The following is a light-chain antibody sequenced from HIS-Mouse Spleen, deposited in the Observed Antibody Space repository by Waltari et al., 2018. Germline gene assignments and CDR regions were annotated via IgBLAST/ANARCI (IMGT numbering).Light chain of an antibody. Sequence: DIQMTQSPSTLSASVGDRVTITCRASQSISSWLAWYQQKPGKAPKLLIYKASSLESGVPSRFSGSGSGTEFILTISSLQPDDFATYYCQQYNSYSLTFGGGTKVEIK. CDR1: QSISSW. CDR3: QQYNSYSLT. J-gene: IGKJ4*01. V-gene: IGKV1-5*03. CDR2: KAS.